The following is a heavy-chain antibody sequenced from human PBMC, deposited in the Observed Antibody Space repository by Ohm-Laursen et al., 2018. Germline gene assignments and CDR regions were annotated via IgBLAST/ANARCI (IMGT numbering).Heavy chain of an antibody. D-gene: IGHD1-26*01. CDR3: AKVPIVGATRGDAFDI. CDR2: ISYDGSNK. CDR1: GFTFSSYD. Sequence: SLRLSCTASGFTFSSYDMHWVRQAPGKGLEWVAVISYDGSNKYYADSVKGRFTISRDNSKNTLYLQMNSLRAEDTAVYYCAKVPIVGATRGDAFDIWGQGTMVTVSS. V-gene: IGHV3-30*18. J-gene: IGHJ3*02.